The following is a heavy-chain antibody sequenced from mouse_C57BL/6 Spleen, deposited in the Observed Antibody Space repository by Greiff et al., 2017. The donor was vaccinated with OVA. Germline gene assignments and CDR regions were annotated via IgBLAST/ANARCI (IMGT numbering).Heavy chain of an antibody. CDR3: ARNGFYFDY. V-gene: IGHV1-82*01. CDR1: GYAFSSSW. CDR2: IYPGDGDT. D-gene: IGHD1-2*01. Sequence: HLHHSGPELVKPGASVKISCKSSGYAFSSSWMNWVKQRPLNVHEWLGRIYPGDGDTNYNGKFKGKATLTADKSSSTAYMQLSSLTSEDSAVYFCARNGFYFDYWGQGTTLTVSS. J-gene: IGHJ2*01.